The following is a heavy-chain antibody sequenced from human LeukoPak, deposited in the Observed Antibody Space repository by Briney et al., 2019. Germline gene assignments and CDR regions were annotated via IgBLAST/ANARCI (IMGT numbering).Heavy chain of an antibody. CDR1: GGSFSGYY. CDR3: ARHYYDSSGYYVPGFFDY. J-gene: IGHJ4*02. V-gene: IGHV4-59*08. Sequence: SETLSLTCAVYGGSFSGYYWSWIRQPPGKGLEWIGYIYYSGSTNYNPSLKSRVTISVDTSKNPFSLKLSSVTAADTAVYYCARHYYDSSGYYVPGFFDYWGQGTLVTVSS. D-gene: IGHD3-22*01. CDR2: IYYSGST.